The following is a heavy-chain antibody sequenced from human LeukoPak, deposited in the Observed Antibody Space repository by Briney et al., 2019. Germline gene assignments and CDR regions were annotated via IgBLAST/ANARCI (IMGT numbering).Heavy chain of an antibody. D-gene: IGHD1-26*01. V-gene: IGHV3-74*01. Sequence: GGSLRLSCAASGFTFSSYWMHWVRQAPGKGLVWVSRINSDGSSTSYADSVKGRFTISRDNAKNTLYLQMNSLRAEDTAVYYCARDPSGSYYRPEYYFDYWGQGTLVTVSS. J-gene: IGHJ4*02. CDR3: ARDPSGSYYRPEYYFDY. CDR1: GFTFSSYW. CDR2: INSDGSST.